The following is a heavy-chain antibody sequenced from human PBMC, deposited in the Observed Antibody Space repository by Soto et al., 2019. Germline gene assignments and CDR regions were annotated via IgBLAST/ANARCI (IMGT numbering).Heavy chain of an antibody. CDR2: ISYDGNNK. Sequence: QEQLVESGGGVVQPGRSLRLSCAASGFTFSSYGMHWVRLSPGKGLEWVAVISYDGNNKYYADSVTGRLTISRDNSKNTLYLQMTSLRPEDTAVYYCAKVSFGMTTLHFYGMDVWGQGTTVTVSS. CDR3: AKVSFGMTTLHFYGMDV. D-gene: IGHD3-10*01. J-gene: IGHJ6*02. CDR1: GFTFSSYG. V-gene: IGHV3-30*18.